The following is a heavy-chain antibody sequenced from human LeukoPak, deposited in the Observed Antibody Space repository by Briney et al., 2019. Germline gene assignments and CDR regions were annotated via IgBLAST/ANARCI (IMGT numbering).Heavy chain of an antibody. CDR2: IYPGDSDT. CDR3: ARPRLAYCGGDCYSGYDY. D-gene: IGHD2-21*02. Sequence: GESLQISCKGSGYSFTSYWIGWVRQLPGKGLEWMGIIYPGDSDTRYSPSFQGQVTISADKSISTAYLQWSSLKASDTAMYYCARPRLAYCGGDCYSGYDYWGQGTLVTVSS. CDR1: GYSFTSYW. V-gene: IGHV5-51*01. J-gene: IGHJ4*02.